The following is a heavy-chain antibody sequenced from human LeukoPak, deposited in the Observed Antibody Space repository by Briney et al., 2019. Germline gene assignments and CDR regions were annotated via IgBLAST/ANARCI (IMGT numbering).Heavy chain of an antibody. CDR3: ARGLEWELDPYFDY. CDR2: INHSGST. D-gene: IGHD1-26*01. V-gene: IGHV4-34*01. CDR1: GGSFSGYY. J-gene: IGHJ4*02. Sequence: SETLSLTCAVYGGSFSGYYWSWIRQPPGKGLEWIGEINHSGSTNYNPSLKSRVTISVDTSKNQFSLKLSSVTAADTAVYYCARGLEWELDPYFDYWCQGTLVTVSS.